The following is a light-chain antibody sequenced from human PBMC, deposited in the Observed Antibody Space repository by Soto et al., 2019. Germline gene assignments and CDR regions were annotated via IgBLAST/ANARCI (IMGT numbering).Light chain of an antibody. CDR3: QHYGSAPWT. V-gene: IGKV3-20*01. J-gene: IGKJ1*01. Sequence: EIVLTQSPGTLSLSPGERATLSCRTSQSLSSGYLAWYQQKPGQAPRLLIFGASSRAPGIPDRFGGSGSRTDFTLTISRLEPEDFAVYYCQHYGSAPWTFGQGTRVEIK. CDR1: QSLSSGY. CDR2: GAS.